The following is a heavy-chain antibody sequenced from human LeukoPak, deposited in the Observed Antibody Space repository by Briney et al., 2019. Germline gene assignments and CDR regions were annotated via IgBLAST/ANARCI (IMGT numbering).Heavy chain of an antibody. V-gene: IGHV3-30*19. J-gene: IGHJ6*02. Sequence: PGGSLRLSCAASGFTFSSYGIHWVRQAPGKGLECVAVISNDGSNKYYADSVKGRFTISRDNSKNTLYLQMNSLRAEDTAVYSCARGVVPGAIYYYGVDVWGQGTTVTVSS. D-gene: IGHD2-2*01. CDR2: ISNDGSNK. CDR1: GFTFSSYG. CDR3: ARGVVPGAIYYYGVDV.